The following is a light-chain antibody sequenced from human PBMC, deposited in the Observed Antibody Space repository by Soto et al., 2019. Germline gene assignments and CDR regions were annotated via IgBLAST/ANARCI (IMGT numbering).Light chain of an antibody. CDR1: SSEVGRYNF. Sequence: QSVLTQPASVSGSPGQSITIPCTGTSSEVGRYNFVSWYQQQPGKALKIMIHDVSNRTSGVSNRFSGSKSGNTASLTISGLQAEDEADYDCSSYTSSSTHVFGTGTKVTVL. CDR3: SSYTSSSTHV. V-gene: IGLV2-14*01. J-gene: IGLJ1*01. CDR2: DVS.